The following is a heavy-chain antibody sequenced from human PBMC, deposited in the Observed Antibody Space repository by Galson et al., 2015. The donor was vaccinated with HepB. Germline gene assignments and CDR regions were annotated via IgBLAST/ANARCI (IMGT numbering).Heavy chain of an antibody. J-gene: IGHJ4*02. Sequence: SVKVSCKASGFTFTSSAMQWVRQARGQRLEWIGWIVVGSGNANYAQKFRERVTITRDMSTSTAYMELSSMTYEDTAVYYCAADGDGYNHYWGQGTLVTVSS. D-gene: IGHD5-24*01. V-gene: IGHV1-58*02. CDR1: GFTFTSSA. CDR2: IVVGSGNA. CDR3: AADGDGYNHY.